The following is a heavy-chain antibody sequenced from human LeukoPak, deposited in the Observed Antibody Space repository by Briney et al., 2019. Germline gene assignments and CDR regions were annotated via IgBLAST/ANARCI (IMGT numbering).Heavy chain of an antibody. J-gene: IGHJ4*02. CDR1: GGTFSSYA. CDR3: ARAPSGSYSGYFDY. D-gene: IGHD1-26*01. V-gene: IGHV1-69*13. CDR2: IIPIFGTA. Sequence: SVKVSCKASGGTFSSYAISWVRQAPGQGLEWMGGIIPIFGTANYAQKFQGRVTITADESTSTAYMELSSLRSEDTAVYYCARAPSGSYSGYFDYWAREPWSPSPQ.